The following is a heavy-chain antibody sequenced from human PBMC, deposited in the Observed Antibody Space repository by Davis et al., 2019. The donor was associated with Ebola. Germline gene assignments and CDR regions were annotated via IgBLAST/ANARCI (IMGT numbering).Heavy chain of an antibody. V-gene: IGHV3-74*01. D-gene: IGHD3-16*01. CDR1: GFTFSSYW. J-gene: IGHJ3*02. Sequence: GESLKISCAASGFTFSSYWMHWVRQAPGKGLVWVSRINSDGSSTSYADSVKGRFTISRDNSKKELYLQTNSLRAEDTAVYYCVQALWLWAFDIWGQGTMVTVSS. CDR3: VQALWLWAFDI. CDR2: INSDGSST.